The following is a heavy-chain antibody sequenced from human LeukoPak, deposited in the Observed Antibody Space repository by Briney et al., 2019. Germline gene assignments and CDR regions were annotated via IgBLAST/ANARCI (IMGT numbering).Heavy chain of an antibody. CDR1: GGSITTYY. CDR3: ARDLGGGSFAPAPWFDP. J-gene: IGHJ5*02. CDR2: IYSSGST. D-gene: IGHD2-15*01. Sequence: SETLSLTCTVSGGSITTYYWSCIRQPPGKGLEWIGYIYSSGSTNYNPSLKSRVTLSLDTSKNHFSLKVSSVTAADTAVYCCARDLGGGSFAPAPWFDPWGQGTLVTVSS. V-gene: IGHV4-59*01.